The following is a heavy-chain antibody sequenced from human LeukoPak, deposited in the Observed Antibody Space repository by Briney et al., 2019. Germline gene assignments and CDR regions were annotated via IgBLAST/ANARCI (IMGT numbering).Heavy chain of an antibody. CDR2: IYYSGST. Sequence: PSETLSLTCTVSGGSISSSSYYWGWIRQPPGKGLEWIGSIYYSGSTYYNPSLKSRVTISVDTSKNQFSLKLSSVTAADTAVYYCARDFNAGAAGFDPWGQGTLVTVSS. CDR1: GGSISSSSYY. CDR3: ARDFNAGAAGFDP. D-gene: IGHD3-10*01. V-gene: IGHV4-39*07. J-gene: IGHJ5*02.